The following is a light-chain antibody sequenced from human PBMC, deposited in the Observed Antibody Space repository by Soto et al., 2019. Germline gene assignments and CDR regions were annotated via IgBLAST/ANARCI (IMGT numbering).Light chain of an antibody. V-gene: IGLV1-40*01. J-gene: IGLJ2*01. CDR2: GNS. Sequence: QSVLTQPPSVAGAPGQRVTISCTGSTSNIGAGYDVHWYQQLPGTAAKLLIYGNSNRPAAVPDRFSGSKSVTSASLAITGLQAEDEADYYCQSYDSSLSGSMVFGGGTKLTVL. CDR3: QSYDSSLSGSMV. CDR1: TSNIGAGYD.